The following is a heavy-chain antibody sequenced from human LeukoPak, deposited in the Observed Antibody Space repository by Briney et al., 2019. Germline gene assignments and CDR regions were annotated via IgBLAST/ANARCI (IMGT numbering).Heavy chain of an antibody. J-gene: IGHJ6*02. CDR2: ISGSGGST. CDR1: GFTFSSYA. CDR3: ALPANYYYGMDV. Sequence: GGSLRLSCAAPGFTFSSYAMSWVRQAPGKGLEWVSAISGSGGSTYYADSVKGRFTISRDNSKNTLYLQMNSLRAEDTAVYYCALPANYYYGMDVWGQGTTVTVSS. V-gene: IGHV3-23*01. D-gene: IGHD2-2*01.